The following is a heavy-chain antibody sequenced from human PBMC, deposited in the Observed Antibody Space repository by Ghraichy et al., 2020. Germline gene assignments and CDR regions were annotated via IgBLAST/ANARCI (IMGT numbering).Heavy chain of an antibody. D-gene: IGHD6-19*01. CDR1: GFTFSSYA. Sequence: GGSLRLSCAASGFTFSSYAMSWVHQAPGKGLEWVSAISGSGGSTYYADSVKGRFTISRDNSKNTLYLQMNSLRAEDTAVYYCAKGAEDPIAVAGRGLDAFDIWGQGTMVTVSS. J-gene: IGHJ3*02. CDR3: AKGAEDPIAVAGRGLDAFDI. CDR2: ISGSGGST. V-gene: IGHV3-23*01.